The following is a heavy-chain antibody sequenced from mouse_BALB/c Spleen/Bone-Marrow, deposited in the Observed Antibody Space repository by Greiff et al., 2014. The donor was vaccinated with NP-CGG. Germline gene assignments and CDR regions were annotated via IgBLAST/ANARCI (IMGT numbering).Heavy chain of an antibody. CDR2: IYPGNVNT. CDR1: GYTFTSYY. Sequence: QVQLKESGPELVKPGASVRISCKASGYTFTSYYIHWVKQRPGQGLEWIGWIYPGNVNTKYNEKFKGKATLTADKSSSTAYMQLNSLTSEDSAVYFCARRIHYYGFYFDYWGQGTTLTVSS. V-gene: IGHV1S56*01. D-gene: IGHD1-2*01. J-gene: IGHJ2*01. CDR3: ARRIHYYGFYFDY.